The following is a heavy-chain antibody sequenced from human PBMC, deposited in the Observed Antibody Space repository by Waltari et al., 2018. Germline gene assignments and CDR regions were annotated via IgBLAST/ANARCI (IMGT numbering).Heavy chain of an antibody. J-gene: IGHJ6*02. CDR1: GYRCTSYW. V-gene: IGHV5-10-1*03. Sequence: EVQLVQSGAEVKKPGDSLRISCKGSGYRCTSYWISWVRQMPGKGLEWMGKIDPSDSYTRNSPSFQGHVTISVDRSISTAYLQWSSLKASDTAIYYCARRATGDASYESSLSAMDVWGQGTTVIVSS. CDR2: IDPSDSYT. D-gene: IGHD3-22*01. CDR3: ARRATGDASYESSLSAMDV.